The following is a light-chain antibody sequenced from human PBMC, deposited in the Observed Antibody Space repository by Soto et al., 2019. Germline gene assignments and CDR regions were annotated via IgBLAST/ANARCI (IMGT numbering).Light chain of an antibody. CDR3: QQYGTSPPRYT. Sequence: EIVLTQSPGTLSLSPGERATLSCRASQTVSSTYLAWYQQKPGQAPSLPIYAASSRATGIPDRFSGSGSATDFTLTISRLEPEDFGVYYCQQYGTSPPRYTFGQGTKLEMK. V-gene: IGKV3-20*01. J-gene: IGKJ2*01. CDR2: AAS. CDR1: QTVSSTY.